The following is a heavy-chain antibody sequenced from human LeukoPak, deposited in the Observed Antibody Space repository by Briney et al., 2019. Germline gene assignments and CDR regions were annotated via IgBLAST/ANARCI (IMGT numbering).Heavy chain of an antibody. CDR1: GFTFSDYY. CDR2: ISSSGTTI. CDR3: ARAPYDSSGQVGYALDI. V-gene: IGHV3-11*04. D-gene: IGHD3-22*01. J-gene: IGHJ3*02. Sequence: GGSLRLSCAASGFTFSDYYMSWIRQAPGKGLEWVSYISSSGTTIYYADSVKGRFTISRDNAKNSLFLQMNSLRAEDTAVYYCARAPYDSSGQVGYALDIWGQGTMVTVSS.